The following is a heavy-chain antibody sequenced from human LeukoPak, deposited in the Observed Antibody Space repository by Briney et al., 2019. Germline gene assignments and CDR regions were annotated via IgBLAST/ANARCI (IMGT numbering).Heavy chain of an antibody. Sequence: GASVKVSCKASGYTFTSYGISWVRQAPGQGLEWMGWISAYNGNTNYAQKLQGRVTMTRNTSISTAYMELSSLRSEDTAVYYCARDPVGGWMDVWGKGTTVTVSS. CDR2: ISAYNGNT. D-gene: IGHD6-19*01. CDR1: GYTFTSYG. CDR3: ARDPVGGWMDV. J-gene: IGHJ6*04. V-gene: IGHV1-18*01.